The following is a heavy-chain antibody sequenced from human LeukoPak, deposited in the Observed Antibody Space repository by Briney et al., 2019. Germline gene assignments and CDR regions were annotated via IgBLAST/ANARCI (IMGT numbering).Heavy chain of an antibody. CDR3: AREGAAFDY. V-gene: IGHV4-59*01. J-gene: IGHJ4*02. CDR1: DDSISDYY. CDR2: IYYSGST. D-gene: IGHD1-26*01. Sequence: SETLSLTCTVSDDSISDYYWSWIRQPPGKGLEWIGYIYYSGSTNYNPSPKSRVTISVDTSKNQFSLKLSSVTAADTAVYYCAREGAAFDYWGQGTLVTVSS.